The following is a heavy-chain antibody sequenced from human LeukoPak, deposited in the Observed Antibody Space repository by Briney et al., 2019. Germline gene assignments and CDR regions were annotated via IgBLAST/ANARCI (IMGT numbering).Heavy chain of an antibody. Sequence: PGGSLRLSCAASGFTFSSYAMHWVRQAPGKGLEWVAVISYDGSNKYYADSVKGRFTISRDNSKNTLYLQMNSLRADDAAVYYCARGSGRFSGSYYFDYWGQGTLVTVSS. CDR2: ISYDGSNK. CDR3: ARGSGRFSGSYYFDY. D-gene: IGHD1-26*01. CDR1: GFTFSSYA. V-gene: IGHV3-30*04. J-gene: IGHJ4*02.